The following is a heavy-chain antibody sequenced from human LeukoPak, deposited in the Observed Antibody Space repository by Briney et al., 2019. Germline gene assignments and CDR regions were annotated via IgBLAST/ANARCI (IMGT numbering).Heavy chain of an antibody. Sequence: SQTLSLTCAISGDSVSSNSAAWNWIRQSPSRGLEWLGRTYYRSKWYNHYAVSVKGRVSVNPDTSRNQFSLQLNSVTPEDTATYYCARSSGWIDCWGQGTLVTVSS. V-gene: IGHV6-1*01. CDR1: GDSVSSNSAA. CDR3: ARSSGWIDC. CDR2: TYYRSKWYN. J-gene: IGHJ4*02. D-gene: IGHD6-25*01.